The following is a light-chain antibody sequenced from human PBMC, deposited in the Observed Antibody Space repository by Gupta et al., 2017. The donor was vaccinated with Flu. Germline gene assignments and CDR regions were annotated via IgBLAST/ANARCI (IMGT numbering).Light chain of an antibody. CDR3: RQTDSSSPKT. CDR1: QSIRSY. CDR2: AAS. V-gene: IGKV1-39*01. Sequence: SSLYASVGDRVIITCRASQSIRSYLHWYEQKPGKAPKLLIYAASSWQSGVTSRFSGSGYGKDLTLTISSRQQEDFATYFCRQTDSSSPKTFGGGTTVEIK. J-gene: IGKJ4*01.